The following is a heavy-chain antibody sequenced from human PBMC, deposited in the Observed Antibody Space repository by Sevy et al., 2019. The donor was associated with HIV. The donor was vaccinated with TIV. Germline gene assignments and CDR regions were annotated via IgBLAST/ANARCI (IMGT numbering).Heavy chain of an antibody. V-gene: IGHV3-9*01. D-gene: IGHD2-8*01. CDR1: GFTFDDYA. CDR3: AKDKGYCTNGVCYTSYYYYGMDV. CDR2: ISWNSGSI. Sequence: GGSLRLSCAASGFTFDDYAMHWVRQAPGKGLEWVSGISWNSGSIGYADSVKGRFTISRDYARNFLYLQMNSLRAVDTALYYCAKDKGYCTNGVCYTSYYYYGMDVWGQGTTVTVSS. J-gene: IGHJ6*02.